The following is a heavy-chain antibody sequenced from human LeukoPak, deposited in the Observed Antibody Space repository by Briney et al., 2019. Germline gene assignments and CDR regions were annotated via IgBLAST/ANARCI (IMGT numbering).Heavy chain of an antibody. V-gene: IGHV3-7*03. CDR3: ARHESCSGGNRFYGMDV. CDR2: IKQDGSVK. Sequence: TGGSLRLSCAASGFTFSTYWMSWVRQAPGKGLEGGANIKQDGSVKYYVDSVKGRFTISRDNPKNSLFVQITSLRAEDTAVYYCARHESCSGGNRFYGMDVWGQGTPVTVSS. CDR1: GFTFSTYW. D-gene: IGHD2-15*01. J-gene: IGHJ6*02.